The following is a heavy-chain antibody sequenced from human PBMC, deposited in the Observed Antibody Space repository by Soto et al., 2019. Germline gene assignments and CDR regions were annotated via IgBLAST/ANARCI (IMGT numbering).Heavy chain of an antibody. CDR2: IGGSGGT. Sequence: EVQLLESGGGLVQPGGSLRLSCAASGFTFSSYAMSWFRLAPGKGLEWFSSIGGSGGTYYADSVKGRFTIARDNSKNMLYLHLNSLRAEDTAMYYCAKGQGWSYYYDSWGQGTLVTVSS. CDR1: GFTFSSYA. CDR3: AKGQGWSYYYDS. D-gene: IGHD2-15*01. V-gene: IGHV3-23*01. J-gene: IGHJ4*02.